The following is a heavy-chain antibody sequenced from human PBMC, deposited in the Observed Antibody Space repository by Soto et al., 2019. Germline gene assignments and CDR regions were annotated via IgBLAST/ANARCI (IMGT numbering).Heavy chain of an antibody. Sequence: GGSLRLSCAASGFTFSSYSMNWVRQAPGKGLEWVSSISSSSSYIYYADSVKGRFTISRDNAKNSLYLQMNSLRAEDTAVYYCARAEVGVAATSRYYYYGMDVWGQGTTVTVSS. CDR3: ARAEVGVAATSRYYYYGMDV. J-gene: IGHJ6*02. CDR2: ISSSSSYI. D-gene: IGHD2-15*01. CDR1: GFTFSSYS. V-gene: IGHV3-21*01.